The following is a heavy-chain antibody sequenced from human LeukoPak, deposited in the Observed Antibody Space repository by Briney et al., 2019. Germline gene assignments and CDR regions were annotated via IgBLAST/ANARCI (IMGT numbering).Heavy chain of an antibody. CDR2: INHSGST. Sequence: SETLSLTCAVYGGSFSGYYWSWIRQPPGKGLEWIGEINHSGSTNYNPPLKSRVTISVDTSKNQFSLKLSSVTAADTAVYYCATAAAGTFDYWGQGTLVTVSS. CDR1: GGSFSGYY. D-gene: IGHD6-13*01. CDR3: ATAAAGTFDY. J-gene: IGHJ4*02. V-gene: IGHV4-34*01.